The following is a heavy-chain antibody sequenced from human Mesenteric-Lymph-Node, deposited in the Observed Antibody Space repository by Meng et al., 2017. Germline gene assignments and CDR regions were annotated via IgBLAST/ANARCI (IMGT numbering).Heavy chain of an antibody. D-gene: IGHD5-12*01. Sequence: SETLSLTCAVYGGSFSGYYWRWIRQSPGKGLEWIGHICNSGSTKDIPSLKSRVTISVDTSKNQFSLKLSSVTAADTAVYYCAQAGGYSGYDYAFLYWGQGTLVTVSS. CDR2: ICNSGST. CDR1: GGSFSGYY. CDR3: AQAGGYSGYDYAFLY. J-gene: IGHJ4*02. V-gene: IGHV4-59*01.